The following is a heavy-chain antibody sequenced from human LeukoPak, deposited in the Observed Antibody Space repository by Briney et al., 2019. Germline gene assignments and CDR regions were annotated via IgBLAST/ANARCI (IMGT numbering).Heavy chain of an antibody. CDR1: GFTFSSYA. V-gene: IGHV3-23*01. CDR3: AKVSTVTTWDYSAY. J-gene: IGHJ4*02. CDR2: ISGSGGST. Sequence: GGSLRLSCVASGFTFSSYAMTWVHQAPGKGLEWVSAISGSGGSTYSADSVKGRFTISRDNSKNTLYLQMNSLRVEDTAVYYCAKVSTVTTWDYSAYWGQGTLVTVSS. D-gene: IGHD4-17*01.